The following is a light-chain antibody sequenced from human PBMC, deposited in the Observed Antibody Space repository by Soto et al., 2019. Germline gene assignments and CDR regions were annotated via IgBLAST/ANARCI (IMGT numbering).Light chain of an antibody. CDR3: SSYAGSNNLG. Sequence: QSVLTQPPSASGSPGQSVTISCTGTSSDVGAYNYASWYQQHPGKAPKLMIYEVTERPSGVPDRFSGSKSGNTASLTVSGLQAEDEADYYCSSYAGSNNLGFGGGTKLTVL. V-gene: IGLV2-8*01. CDR2: EVT. CDR1: SSDVGAYNY. J-gene: IGLJ2*01.